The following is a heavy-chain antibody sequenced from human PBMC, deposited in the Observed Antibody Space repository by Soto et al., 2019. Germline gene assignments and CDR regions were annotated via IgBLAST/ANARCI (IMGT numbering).Heavy chain of an antibody. V-gene: IGHV4-31*03. Sequence: QVQLQESGPGIGKPSQTLSLTCTFPCGSLHRGGYFWSWIRQPPGKGLEWIGFIYYSGSTYYNPSLKSRVTISVDTSKNQFSLKLSSVTAADTAVYYCARGLKGPLVAHVDYWGQGTLVTVSS. CDR1: CGSLHRGGYF. D-gene: IGHD5-12*01. CDR2: IYYSGST. J-gene: IGHJ4*02. CDR3: ARGLKGPLVAHVDY.